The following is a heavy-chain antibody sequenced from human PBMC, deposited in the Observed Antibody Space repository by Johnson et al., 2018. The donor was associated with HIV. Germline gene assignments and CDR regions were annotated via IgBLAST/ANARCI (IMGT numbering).Heavy chain of an antibody. J-gene: IGHJ3*01. CDR2: ISYDGSKK. Sequence: QVQLVESGGGVVQPGRSLRLSCAASGFTFSSYAMHWVRQAPGKGLEWVAVISYDGSKKYYADSVKGRFTISRDNSKNTLYLQMNSLGAEDTAVYYCARGRVSTGDGGACDVWGQGTVVTVSS. CDR1: GFTFSSYA. V-gene: IGHV3-30-3*01. CDR3: ARGRVSTGDGGACDV. D-gene: IGHD7-27*01.